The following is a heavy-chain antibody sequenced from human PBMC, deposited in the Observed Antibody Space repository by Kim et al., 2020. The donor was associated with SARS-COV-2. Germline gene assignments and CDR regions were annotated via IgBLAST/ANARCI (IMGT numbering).Heavy chain of an antibody. D-gene: IGHD3-10*01. CDR3: TTDSSRYYGSGSYPNDY. J-gene: IGHJ4*02. V-gene: IGHV3-15*01. Sequence: VKGRFTISRDDSKNTLYLQMNSLKTEDTAVYYCTTDSSRYYGSGSYPNDYWGQGTLVTVSS.